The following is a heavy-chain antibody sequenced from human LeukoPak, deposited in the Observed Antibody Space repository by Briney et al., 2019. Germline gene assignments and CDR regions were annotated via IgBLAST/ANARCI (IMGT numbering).Heavy chain of an antibody. CDR3: ARDGDYSGSYPGGPDYGMDV. CDR1: GGSISSSSYY. V-gene: IGHV4-39*07. CDR2: IYYSGST. Sequence: PETLSLTCTVSGGSISSSSYYWGWIRQPPGKGLEWIGSIYYSGSTYYNPSLKSRVTISVDTSKNQFSLKLSSVTAADTAVYYCARDGDYSGSYPGGPDYGMDVWGQGTTVTVSS. D-gene: IGHD1-26*01. J-gene: IGHJ6*02.